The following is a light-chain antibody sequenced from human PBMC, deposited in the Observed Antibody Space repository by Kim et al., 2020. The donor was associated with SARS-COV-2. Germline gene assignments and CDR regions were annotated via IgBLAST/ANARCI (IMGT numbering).Light chain of an antibody. CDR1: QSISSW. Sequence: DIQMTQSPSTLSASVGDRVTITCRASQSISSWLAWYQQKPGKTPNLLIYKASSLETRVPSRFSGSGSGTEFTLTISSLQPDDFATYYCQQYNSYPWTLGQGTKVDIK. J-gene: IGKJ1*01. V-gene: IGKV1-5*03. CDR2: KAS. CDR3: QQYNSYPWT.